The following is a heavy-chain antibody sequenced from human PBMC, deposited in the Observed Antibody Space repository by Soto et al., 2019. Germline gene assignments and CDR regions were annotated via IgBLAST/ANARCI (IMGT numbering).Heavy chain of an antibody. CDR3: ARGDSGGPLGYCDS. J-gene: IGHJ4*02. CDR1: GFSLNSFA. D-gene: IGHD2-15*01. V-gene: IGHV3-30-3*01. Sequence: QVQLVESGGGVVQPGRSLRLSCAVSGFSLNSFAMHWVRQAPGKGLEWVAVISFDGTNKYYADSVKGRFTISRDNSRNTLALQMNSLRPDDTAVYHCARGDSGGPLGYCDSWGQGTLVTVSS. CDR2: ISFDGTNK.